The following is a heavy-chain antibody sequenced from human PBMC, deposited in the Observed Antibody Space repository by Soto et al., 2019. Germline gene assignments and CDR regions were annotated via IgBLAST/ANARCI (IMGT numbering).Heavy chain of an antibody. CDR3: ARDLPSVATMGYGMDV. V-gene: IGHV4-30-2*01. J-gene: IGHJ6*02. Sequence: SETLSLTCAVSGGSISSGGYSWSWIRQPPGKGLEWIGYIYHSGSTYYNPSLKSRVTISVDRSKNQFSLKLSSVTAADTAVYYCARDLPSVATMGYGMDVWGQGTTVTVSS. D-gene: IGHD5-12*01. CDR2: IYHSGST. CDR1: GGSISSGGYS.